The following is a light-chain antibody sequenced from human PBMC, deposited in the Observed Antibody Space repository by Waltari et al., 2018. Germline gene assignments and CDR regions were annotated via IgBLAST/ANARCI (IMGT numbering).Light chain of an antibody. CDR2: DAS. V-gene: IGKV3-20*01. Sequence: EIVLTQSPGTLSLSPGERATLSCRASQSVGRYLAWYQQNPGQAPRLLIYDASTRATGIPDRFSGSGSGTDFSLTISRLESEDFAVYYCQKYVNLPATFGQVTKVEIK. CDR3: QKYVNLPAT. J-gene: IGKJ1*01. CDR1: QSVGRY.